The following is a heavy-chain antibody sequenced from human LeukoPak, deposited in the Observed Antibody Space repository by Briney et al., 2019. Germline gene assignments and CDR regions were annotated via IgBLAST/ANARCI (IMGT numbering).Heavy chain of an antibody. V-gene: IGHV4-34*01. J-gene: IGHJ4*02. Sequence: SETLSLTCTVSGGSISSYYWSWIRQPPGKGLEWIGEINHSGSTNYNPSLKSRVTISVDTSKNQFSLKLSSVTAADTAVYYCARFSAPAYHYYGSGFDYWGQGTLVTVSS. D-gene: IGHD3-10*01. CDR3: ARFSAPAYHYYGSGFDY. CDR1: GGSISSYY. CDR2: INHSGST.